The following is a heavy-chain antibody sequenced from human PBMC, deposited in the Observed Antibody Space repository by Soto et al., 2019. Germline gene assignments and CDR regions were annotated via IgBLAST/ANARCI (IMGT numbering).Heavy chain of an antibody. CDR1: GFTFSNYA. CDR3: ARDAGELPVVTVGVFVF. D-gene: IGHD3-22*01. CDR2: FSGSGDST. Sequence: PGGSVRLSCAASGFTFSNYAMSWVRQAPGKGLEWVSAFSGSGDSTFYADSVKGRFTVSRDNSKKTLYLQLNSLRDEDTAVYYCARDAGELPVVTVGVFVFWGRGTLVTVSS. J-gene: IGHJ4*02. V-gene: IGHV3-23*01.